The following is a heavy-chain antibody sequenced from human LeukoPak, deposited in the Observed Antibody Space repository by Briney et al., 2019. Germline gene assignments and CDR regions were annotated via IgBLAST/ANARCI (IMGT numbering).Heavy chain of an antibody. CDR2: ISAYNGNT. J-gene: IGHJ3*02. CDR3: AREGLGGYYPLDAFDI. D-gene: IGHD3-3*01. CDR1: GYTFTSYG. Sequence: ASVKVSCKASGYTFTSYGISWVRQAPGQGLEWMGWISAYNGNTNYAQKLQGRVTMTTDTSTSTAYMELRSLRSDDTAVYYCAREGLGGYYPLDAFDIWGQGTMVTVSS. V-gene: IGHV1-18*01.